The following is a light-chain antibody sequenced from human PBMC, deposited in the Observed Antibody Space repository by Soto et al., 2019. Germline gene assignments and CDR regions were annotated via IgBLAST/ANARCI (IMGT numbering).Light chain of an antibody. CDR1: QSVSSN. V-gene: IGKV3-15*01. CDR3: QQYNDWPLT. J-gene: IGKJ1*01. Sequence: EIVMTQSPVTLSVSPGERVTLSCRASQSVSSNLAWYQQKPGQAPSLLIYGAFTGATGIPARFSGTGSGTEFTLTISSLQSEDFALYYCQQYNDWPLTFGQGTKVDIK. CDR2: GAF.